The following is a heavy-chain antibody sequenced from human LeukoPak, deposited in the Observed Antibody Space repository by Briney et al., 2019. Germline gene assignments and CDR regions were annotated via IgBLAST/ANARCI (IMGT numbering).Heavy chain of an antibody. CDR3: AKRAYFGWFGAFDI. CDR1: GASISSGGYF. J-gene: IGHJ3*02. Sequence: SETLSLTCTVSGASISSGGYFWSWIRQHPGKGLEWIGYIYYSGNTYYNPSLKSRVTISVDTSTNQFSLKLTSVTAADTAVYYCAKRAYFGWFGAFDIWGQGTMVTVSS. V-gene: IGHV4-31*03. CDR2: IYYSGNT. D-gene: IGHD3-9*01.